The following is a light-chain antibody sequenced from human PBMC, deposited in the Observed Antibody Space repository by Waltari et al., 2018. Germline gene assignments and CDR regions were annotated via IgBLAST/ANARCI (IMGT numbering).Light chain of an antibody. V-gene: IGKV3-20*01. Sequence: IVLTQSPDTLSLSPGERATLSCRASQSVSYGYLAWYQHNPGQAPRLLIYGASSRATGIPDKFSGSGSGTDFTLTITRLDPEDVAVYYCQHYGSAPCLFGGGTKVEI. J-gene: IGKJ4*01. CDR1: QSVSYGY. CDR2: GAS. CDR3: QHYGSAPCL.